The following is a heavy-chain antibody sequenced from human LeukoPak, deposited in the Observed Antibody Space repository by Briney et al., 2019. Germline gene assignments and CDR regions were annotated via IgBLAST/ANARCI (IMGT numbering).Heavy chain of an antibody. CDR3: ARDYSGRDVGIDY. CDR1: GNYW. CDR2: INSDGSWT. Sequence: GSLRLSCAASGNYWMHWVRQVPGKGLVWVSHINSDGSWTSYADSVKGRFTISKDNGKNSLYLQLNSLRAEDTAVYYCARDYSGRDVGIDYWGRGTLVTVSS. J-gene: IGHJ4*02. D-gene: IGHD1-26*01. V-gene: IGHV3-74*01.